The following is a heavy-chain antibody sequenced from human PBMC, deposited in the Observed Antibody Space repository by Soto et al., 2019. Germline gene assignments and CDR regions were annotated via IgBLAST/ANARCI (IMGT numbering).Heavy chain of an antibody. V-gene: IGHV3-74*01. CDR2: ITSDGKSK. CDR1: GFNFSNHW. D-gene: IGHD2-21*02. J-gene: IGHJ5*02. CDR3: ARESGDWPLNWFDP. Sequence: PGGSLRLSCAASGFNFSNHWMHWVRQRPAEGLVWVSRITSDGKSKAYAKSVKGRFAISRDNAKNTLYLQMNGLTAEDTAVYYCARESGDWPLNWFDPWGQGTLVTVS.